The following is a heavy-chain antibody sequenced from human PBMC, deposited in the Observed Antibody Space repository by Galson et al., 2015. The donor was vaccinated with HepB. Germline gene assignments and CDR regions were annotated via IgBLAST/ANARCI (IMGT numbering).Heavy chain of an antibody. V-gene: IGHV3-7*01. J-gene: IGHJ4*02. CDR1: GFRFGNYW. CDR3: ARLYSSTYSDY. D-gene: IGHD6-19*01. Sequence: SLRLSCAASGFRFGNYWMTWVRQAPGKGLEWVANIKEDGSQKYYVDSVKGRFTISRDNAKNSLYLQMNSLRAEDTAVYYCARLYSSTYSDYWGQRTLVTVSS. CDR2: IKEDGSQK.